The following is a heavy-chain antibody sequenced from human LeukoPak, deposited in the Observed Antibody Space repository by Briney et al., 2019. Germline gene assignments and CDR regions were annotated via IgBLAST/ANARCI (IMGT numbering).Heavy chain of an antibody. J-gene: IGHJ6*03. CDR2: FDPEDGET. CDR1: GYTLTELS. CDR3: ATAVAPQNPRIYYYYYYMDV. Sequence: ASVKVSCKVSGYTLTELSMHWVRQAPGKGLEWMGGFDPEDGETIYAQKFQGRVTMTEDTSTDTAYMELSSLRSEDTAVYYCATAVAPQNPRIYYYYYYMDVWGKGTTVTVSS. V-gene: IGHV1-24*01.